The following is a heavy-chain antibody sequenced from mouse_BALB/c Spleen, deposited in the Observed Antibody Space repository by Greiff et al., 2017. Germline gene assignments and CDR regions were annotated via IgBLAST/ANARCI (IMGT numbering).Heavy chain of an antibody. CDR1: GYTFTSYY. D-gene: IGHD2-4*01. V-gene: IGHV1S81*02. J-gene: IGHJ3*01. Sequence: QVQLQQSGAELVKPGASVKLSCKASGYTFTSYYMYWVKQRPGQGLEWIGEINPSNGGTNFNEKFKSKATLTVDKSSSTAYMQLSSLTSEDSAVYYCAREGLRRGFAYWGQGTLVTVSA. CDR2: INPSNGGT. CDR3: AREGLRRGFAY.